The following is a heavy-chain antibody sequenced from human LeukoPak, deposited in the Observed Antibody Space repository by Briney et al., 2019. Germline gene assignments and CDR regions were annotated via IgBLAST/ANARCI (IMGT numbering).Heavy chain of an antibody. J-gene: IGHJ6*02. D-gene: IGHD3-3*01. V-gene: IGHV1-46*01. CDR1: GYTFTSYY. Sequence: ASVKVSCKASGYTFTSYYMHWVRQAPGQGLEWMGIINPSGGSTSYAQKFQGRVTMTRDTSTSTVYMELSSLRSEDTAVYYCARAPSGITIFGVVILYYGMDVWGQGTTDTVSS. CDR3: ARAPSGITIFGVVILYYGMDV. CDR2: INPSGGST.